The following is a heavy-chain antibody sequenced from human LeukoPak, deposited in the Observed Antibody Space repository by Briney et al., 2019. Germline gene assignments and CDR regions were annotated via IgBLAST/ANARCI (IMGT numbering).Heavy chain of an antibody. J-gene: IGHJ4*02. CDR1: GGSISGYY. CDR3: AREGAYSSSWYVSLATVPHHFFDY. V-gene: IGHV4-34*01. D-gene: IGHD6-13*01. CDR2: INHSGST. Sequence: SETLSLTCTVSGGSISGYYWSWIRQPPGKELEWIGEINHSGSTNYNPSLKSRVTISVDTSKNQFSLKLSSVTAADTAVYYCAREGAYSSSWYVSLATVPHHFFDYWGQGTLVTVSS.